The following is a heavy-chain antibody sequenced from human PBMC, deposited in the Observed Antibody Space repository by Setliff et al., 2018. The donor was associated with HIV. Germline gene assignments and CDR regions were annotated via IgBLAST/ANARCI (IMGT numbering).Heavy chain of an antibody. D-gene: IGHD3-10*01. J-gene: IGHJ6*03. CDR1: SGSFSGYY. V-gene: IGHV4-34*01. CDR3: ARGVPPPLSMFRGVLRFGYMDV. Sequence: PSETLSLTCAVYSGSFSGYYWSWIRQSPGKGLEWIGEINHGGSTKYNPSFKSRVTMSVDTSKNQFSLKLGSVTAADTAVYYCARGVPPPLSMFRGVLRFGYMDVWGKGTTVTVSS. CDR2: INHGGST.